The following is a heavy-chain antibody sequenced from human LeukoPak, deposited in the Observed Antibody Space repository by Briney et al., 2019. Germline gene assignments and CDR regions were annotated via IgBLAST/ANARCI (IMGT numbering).Heavy chain of an antibody. D-gene: IGHD3-3*01. CDR3: AAAIFGVVTVDY. V-gene: IGHV3-23*01. CDR1: GFTFSSNA. J-gene: IGHJ4*02. Sequence: GASLRLSCAASGFTFSSNAMSWVRQAPGKGLEWVSAISGSGGSTYYADSVKGRFTISRDNSKNTLYLQMNSLRAEDTAVYYCAAAIFGVVTVDYWGQGTLVTVSS. CDR2: ISGSGGST.